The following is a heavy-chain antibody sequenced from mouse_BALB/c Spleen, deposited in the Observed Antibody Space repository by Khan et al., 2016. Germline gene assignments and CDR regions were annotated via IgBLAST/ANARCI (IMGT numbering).Heavy chain of an antibody. D-gene: IGHD1-1*01. CDR2: ISYSGST. V-gene: IGHV3-2*02. Sequence: VQLKESGPGLVKPSQSLSLTCTVTGYSITSDYAWNWIRQFPGNKLEWMGYISYSGSTSYNQSLKSRISITRDTSKNQFFLQLNSVTTEDTATYYCASLYYYGSSWYFDVWGAGTTVTVSS. CDR3: ASLYYYGSSWYFDV. J-gene: IGHJ1*01. CDR1: GYSITSDYA.